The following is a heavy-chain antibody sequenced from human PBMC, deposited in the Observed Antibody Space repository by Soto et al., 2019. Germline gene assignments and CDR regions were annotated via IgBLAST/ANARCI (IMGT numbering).Heavy chain of an antibody. J-gene: IGHJ4*02. CDR3: ARVPAGGNSDYFDY. V-gene: IGHV4-30-4*01. D-gene: IGHD2-21*02. CDR2: IYYTGST. Sequence: QVQLQESGPGLVKPSQTLSLTCTVSGGSISSGDYYWSWIRQPPGKGLEWIGYIYYTGSTYYHPSLKSRVTMSVDTSKKQFSLKLSSVTAADTAVYYCARVPAGGNSDYFDYWGQGTLVTVSS. CDR1: GGSISSGDYY.